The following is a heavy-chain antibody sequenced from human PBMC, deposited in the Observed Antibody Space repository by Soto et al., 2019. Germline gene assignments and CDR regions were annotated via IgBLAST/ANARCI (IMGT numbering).Heavy chain of an antibody. CDR1: GVSISTSSW. Sequence: QVHLQESGPGLVKPSGTLSLTCTVSGVSISTSSWWTWVRQSPGKGLEWIGEMYHAGSPYYSPSLKSRVTISVDKSNNRFSSRLTSLTAADTAVYYCVRGEGSGSFSNWGQGTLVTVSS. D-gene: IGHD3-10*01. J-gene: IGHJ4*02. V-gene: IGHV4-4*02. CDR2: MYHAGSP. CDR3: VRGEGSGSFSN.